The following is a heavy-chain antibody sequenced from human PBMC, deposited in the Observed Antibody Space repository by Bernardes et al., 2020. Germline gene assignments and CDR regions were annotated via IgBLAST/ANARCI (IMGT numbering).Heavy chain of an antibody. Sequence: GGSLRLSCAASGFTFDDYAMSWVRQAPGKGLEWVSGINWNGGNTAYADSVKGRFTISRDNAKNSLYLQMNSLRVEDTALYHCVRGRYDDSGDQPYFFYHYMDVWGKGTTVTVSS. V-gene: IGHV3-20*01. J-gene: IGHJ6*03. CDR2: INWNGGNT. D-gene: IGHD3-22*01. CDR1: GFTFDDYA. CDR3: VRGRYDDSGDQPYFFYHYMDV.